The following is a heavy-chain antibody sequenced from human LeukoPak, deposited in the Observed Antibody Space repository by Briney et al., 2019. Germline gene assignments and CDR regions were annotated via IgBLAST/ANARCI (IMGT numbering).Heavy chain of an antibody. V-gene: IGHV3-53*01. CDR3: ARDRGWEQMAD. D-gene: IGHD5-24*01. J-gene: IGHJ4*02. Sequence: GGSLRLSCVGSGVTVASNYMHWVRQVPGKGLQWVAVLYSAGNTFYTDSVKGRFTISRDNSKNTLYPQMDRLRAEDTAIYYCARDRGWEQMADWGQGTLVSVSS. CDR1: GVTVASNY. CDR2: LYSAGNT.